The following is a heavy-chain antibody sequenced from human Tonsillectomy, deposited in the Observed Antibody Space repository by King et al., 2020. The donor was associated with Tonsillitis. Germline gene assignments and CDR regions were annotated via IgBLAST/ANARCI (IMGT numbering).Heavy chain of an antibody. CDR1: GVSFSSYA. J-gene: IGHJ4*02. D-gene: IGHD6-19*01. CDR3: AKVSASGWYYFDY. CDR2: LAGSVEST. Sequence: VQLLEAGGGLVQPGGALRLSCSASGVSFSSYAMSWFRPAPGKGLELVLGLAGSVESTHYADCAKGRLDIYRDNSPDTLYLQRNSLRSEDTAVYYCAKVSASGWYYFDYWGQGMLVTVSS. V-gene: IGHV3-23*01.